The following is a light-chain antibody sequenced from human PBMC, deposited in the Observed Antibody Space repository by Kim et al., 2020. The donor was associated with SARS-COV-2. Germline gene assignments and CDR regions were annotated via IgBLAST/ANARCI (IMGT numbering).Light chain of an antibody. CDR3: AAWDDRLGGWV. CDR1: SSNIGSKT. Sequence: GLGVTLSCTGSSSNIGSKTVNWYQQHPGMAPKLLIHSNNQRPSGVPDRLSGSKSGTAASLAIRGLQSVDEAVYYCAAWDDRLGGWVFGGGTQLTVL. J-gene: IGLJ3*02. V-gene: IGLV1-44*01. CDR2: SNN.